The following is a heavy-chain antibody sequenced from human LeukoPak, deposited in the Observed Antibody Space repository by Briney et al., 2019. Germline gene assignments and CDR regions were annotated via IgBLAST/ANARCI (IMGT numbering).Heavy chain of an antibody. D-gene: IGHD3-10*01. Sequence: GGSLRLSCAASGFTFSSYAMSWVRQAPGKGLEWVSAISGSGGSTYYADSVKGRFTISRDNSKNTLYLQMNSLRAEDTAVYYCAKELLWFGELPENYFDYWGQGTLVTVSS. V-gene: IGHV3-23*01. CDR1: GFTFSSYA. CDR3: AKELLWFGELPENYFDY. CDR2: ISGSGGST. J-gene: IGHJ4*02.